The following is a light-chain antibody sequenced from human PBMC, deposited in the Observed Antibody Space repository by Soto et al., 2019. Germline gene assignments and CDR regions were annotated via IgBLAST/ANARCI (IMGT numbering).Light chain of an antibody. J-gene: IGKJ1*01. CDR1: QSISNY. CDR3: QQYNSYST. Sequence: DIQMTQSPSTLYASVGDRVTITCRASQSISNYLAWYQQKPGKAPKLLIYKASSLESGVPSRFSGSESGTEFTLIISSLQPDDFATYYCQQYNSYSTFGQGANVEIK. CDR2: KAS. V-gene: IGKV1-5*03.